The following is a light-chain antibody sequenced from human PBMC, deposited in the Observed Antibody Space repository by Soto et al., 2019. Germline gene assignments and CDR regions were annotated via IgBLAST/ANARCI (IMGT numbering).Light chain of an antibody. Sequence: QSALSQPPSLSVSPGRSSSISFSGTSSDIGAYDYVSWYQQHPGRARKLIIYEVSHRFSGLSYRFSGSKSGNTASLTISGLQAQDEGDYYCTSFAPGRIYVFGSGTKVTVL. J-gene: IGLJ1*01. V-gene: IGLV2-14*03. CDR3: TSFAPGRIYV. CDR1: SSDIGAYDY. CDR2: EVS.